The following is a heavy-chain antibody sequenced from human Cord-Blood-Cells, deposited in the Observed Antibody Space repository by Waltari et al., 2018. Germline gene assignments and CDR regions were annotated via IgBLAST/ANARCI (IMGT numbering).Heavy chain of an antibody. CDR3: ARDFQRYGIVGATGAFDI. CDR1: GGSISSYY. D-gene: IGHD1-26*01. V-gene: IGHV4-59*01. CDR2: IYYSGST. Sequence: QVQLQESGPGLVKPSETLSLTCTVSGGSISSYYWSWIRQPPGKGLEWIGDIYYSGSTHYSPSLKSRVTISVDTSKNQFSRKLSSVTAADTAVYYCARDFQRYGIVGATGAFDIWGQGTMVTVSS. J-gene: IGHJ3*02.